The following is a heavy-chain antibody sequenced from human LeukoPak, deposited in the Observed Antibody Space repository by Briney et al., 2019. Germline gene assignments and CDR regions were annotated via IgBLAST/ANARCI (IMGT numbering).Heavy chain of an antibody. V-gene: IGHV3-48*04. CDR2: ISSSSSTI. Sequence: GGSLRLSCAASGFTFSSYSMNWVRQAPGKGLEWVSYISSSSSTIYYADSVKGRFTISRDNAKNSLYLQMNSLRAEDTAVYYWGREAWAGSLCLGEYFFGGQGTMVTVSS. D-gene: IGHD3-16*01. CDR3: GREAWAGSLCLGEYFF. J-gene: IGHJ3*01. CDR1: GFTFSSYS.